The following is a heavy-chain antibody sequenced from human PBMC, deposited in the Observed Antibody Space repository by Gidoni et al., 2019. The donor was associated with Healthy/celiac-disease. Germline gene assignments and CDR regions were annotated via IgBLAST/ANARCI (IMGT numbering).Heavy chain of an antibody. Sequence: EVQLVESGGGLVPPGGALRLSCAASGFTFSSYWMSWVRQAPGKGLGWVANIKQDGSEKYYVDSVKGRFTISRDNAKNSLYLQMNSLRAEDTAVYYCARDTAMGYYYYGMDVWGQGTTVTVSS. V-gene: IGHV3-7*01. CDR2: IKQDGSEK. D-gene: IGHD5-18*01. J-gene: IGHJ6*02. CDR3: ARDTAMGYYYYGMDV. CDR1: GFTFSSYW.